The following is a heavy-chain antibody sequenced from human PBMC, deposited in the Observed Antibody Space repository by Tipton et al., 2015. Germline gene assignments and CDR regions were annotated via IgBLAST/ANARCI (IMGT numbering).Heavy chain of an antibody. V-gene: IGHV4-39*07. CDR2: LSYSGKT. Sequence: LRLSCTVSGGSISNSNYYWGWIRQPPGKGLEWIGSLSYSGKTDYNPPLRSRVTISVDTSKNQFSLRLSSVTAADTAVYYCARDLEHGMDVWGQGTTVTVSS. J-gene: IGHJ6*02. D-gene: IGHD5-24*01. CDR1: GGSISNSNYY. CDR3: ARDLEHGMDV.